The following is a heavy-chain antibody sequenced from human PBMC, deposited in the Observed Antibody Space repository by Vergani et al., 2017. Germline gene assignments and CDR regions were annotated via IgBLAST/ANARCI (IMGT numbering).Heavy chain of an antibody. CDR3: ARAPTILPLDFDY. Sequence: QVQLQESGPGLVKPSETLSLTCTVSGGSVSSGSYYWSWIRQPPGKGLEWIGYIYYSGSTNYNPSLKSRVTISVDTSKNQFSLKLSSVTAADTAVYYCARAPTILPLDFDYWGQGTLVTVSS. CDR1: GGSVSSGSYY. D-gene: IGHD1-26*01. CDR2: IYYSGST. J-gene: IGHJ4*02. V-gene: IGHV4-61*01.